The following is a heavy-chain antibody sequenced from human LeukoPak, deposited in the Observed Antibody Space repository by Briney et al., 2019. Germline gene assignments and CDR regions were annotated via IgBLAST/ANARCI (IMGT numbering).Heavy chain of an antibody. V-gene: IGHV3-48*03. CDR1: GFTFSSYE. CDR2: ISSSGSTI. J-gene: IGHJ3*02. D-gene: IGHD1-26*01. Sequence: PGGSLRLSCAASGFTFSSYEMNWVRQAPGKGLEGVSYISSSGSTIYYADSVKGRFTISRDNAKNSLYLQMNSLRAEDTAVYYCVRSGRGGAFDIWGQGTMVTVSS. CDR3: VRSGRGGAFDI.